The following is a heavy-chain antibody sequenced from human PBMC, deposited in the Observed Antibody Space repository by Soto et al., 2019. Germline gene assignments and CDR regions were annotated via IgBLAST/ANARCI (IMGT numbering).Heavy chain of an antibody. J-gene: IGHJ6*03. V-gene: IGHV3-21*01. CDR2: MSSSSDYI. CDR3: SREVCCSSTPYYYYMDV. CDR1: GFTFSSYS. D-gene: IGHD2-2*01. Sequence: GGSLRLSCVASGFTFSSYSMNWIRQAPGKGLEWVSSMSSSSDYIYYADSVRGRFTISRDNAKNSLYLQMNSLRAEDTAVYYCSREVCCSSTPYYYYMDVWGKGTTVTVSS.